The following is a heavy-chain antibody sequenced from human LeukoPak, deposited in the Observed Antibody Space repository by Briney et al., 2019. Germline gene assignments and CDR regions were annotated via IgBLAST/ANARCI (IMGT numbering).Heavy chain of an antibody. CDR1: GGSISSSTYY. V-gene: IGHV4-39*07. J-gene: IGHJ5*02. CDR3: ARLGRKLGIGHWFDP. D-gene: IGHD7-27*01. Sequence: SETLSLTCTVSGGSISSSTYYWGWIRQPPGKGLEWIGSIYYSGSTYYNPSLKSRVTISVDTSKNQFSLKLSSLTAADTAVYYCARLGRKLGIGHWFDPWGQGTLVTVSS. CDR2: IYYSGST.